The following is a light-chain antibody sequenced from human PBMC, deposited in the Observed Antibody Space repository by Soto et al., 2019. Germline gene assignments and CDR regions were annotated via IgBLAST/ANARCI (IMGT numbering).Light chain of an antibody. Sequence: EVGVSQSPATLSVSTGERATLSCRASQSVSSNLAWYQQKPGQAPRLLIYGASTRATGIPARFSGSGSGTDFTLTISSLEPEDFAVYYCHQYGSSPATFGQATKVDI. CDR2: GAS. V-gene: IGKV3-15*01. J-gene: IGKJ1*01. CDR3: HQYGSSPAT. CDR1: QSVSSN.